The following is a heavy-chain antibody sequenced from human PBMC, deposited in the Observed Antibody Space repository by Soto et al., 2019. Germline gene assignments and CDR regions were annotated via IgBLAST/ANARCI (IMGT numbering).Heavy chain of an antibody. D-gene: IGHD3-10*01. J-gene: IGHJ4*02. CDR3: ASMGYHYGSGSYPLDY. CDR2: IYNSGST. CDR1: GGSISSYY. V-gene: IGHV4-59*08. Sequence: LSLTCTVSGGSISSYYWTWIRQPPGKGLEWIGFIYNSGSTHYNPSLRSRDTISVDTSKNQFSLKLRSVTAADTAVYYCASMGYHYGSGSYPLDYWGQGTLVTVSS.